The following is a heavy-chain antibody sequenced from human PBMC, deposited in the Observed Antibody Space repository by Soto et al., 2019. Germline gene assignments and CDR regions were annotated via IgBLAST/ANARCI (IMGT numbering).Heavy chain of an antibody. Sequence: SETLSLTCSVSGFAISRCYYWSWVRQPPGKGLEWIGSIYPSVSSYHNPSLATRLRLSIDTSKNQFTLNLTSVTAADTALYFCAREKVGTTFFDTWGQGIPVTVSS. CDR3: AREKVGTTFFDT. J-gene: IGHJ4*02. V-gene: IGHV4-38-2*02. CDR1: GFAISRCYY. CDR2: IYPSVSS. D-gene: IGHD1-1*01.